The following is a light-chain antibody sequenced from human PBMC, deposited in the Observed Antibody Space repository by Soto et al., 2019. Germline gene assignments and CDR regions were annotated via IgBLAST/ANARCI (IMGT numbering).Light chain of an antibody. CDR1: QSISTY. J-gene: IGKJ4*01. CDR2: GAS. CDR3: QQSFITPPLT. V-gene: IGKV1-39*01. Sequence: DIQMTQSPSSLSASIGDRITITCRASQSISTYLNWYQQKPGKAPNLLIYGASTLQSGVPSRFRGSGSATDFTLTISSLQPEDFATYYCQQSFITPPLTFGGGIKVEIK.